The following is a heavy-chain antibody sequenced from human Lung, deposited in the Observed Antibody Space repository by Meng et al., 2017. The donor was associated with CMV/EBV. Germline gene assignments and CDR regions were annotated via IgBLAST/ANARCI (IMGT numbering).Heavy chain of an antibody. J-gene: IGHJ4*02. D-gene: IGHD2-8*01. CDR2: MSFDGGNI. CDR1: GFTFSRYA. CDR3: ARDGDYCTDGTCYFAY. V-gene: IGHV3-30-3*01. Sequence: SLKISCAASGFTFSRYAMHWVRQAQGKGLEWVALMSFDGGNIQYTDSLKGRFTISRDNSKNVLYLEMNSLRLEDTAVYYCARDGDYCTDGTCYFAYWGPGTXVNGAS.